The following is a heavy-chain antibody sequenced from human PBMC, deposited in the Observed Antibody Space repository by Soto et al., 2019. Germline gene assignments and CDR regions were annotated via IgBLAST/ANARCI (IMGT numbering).Heavy chain of an antibody. J-gene: IGHJ4*02. CDR1: GFSLSTSGMC. Sequence: SGPTLVNPTQTLTLTCTFSGFSLSTSGMCVSWIRQPPGKALEWLARIDWDDDKYYSTSLKTRLTISKDTSKNQVVLTKTNMDPVDTATFYCAWITGGSCLSSGGAPYDYGGQGTLVTVSS. CDR2: IDWDDDK. V-gene: IGHV2-70*11. D-gene: IGHD6-19*01. CDR3: AWITGGSCLSSGGAPYDY.